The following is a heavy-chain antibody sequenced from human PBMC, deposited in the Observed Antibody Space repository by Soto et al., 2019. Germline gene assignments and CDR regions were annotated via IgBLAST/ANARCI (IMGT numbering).Heavy chain of an antibody. V-gene: IGHV1-58*01. Sequence: SVKVSCKASGFTFTSSAVQWVRQARGQRLEWIGWIVVGSGNTNYAQKFQERVTITRDMSTSTAYMELSSLRSEDTAVYYCARDFSMVGEAHGYWGQGTLVTVSS. D-gene: IGHD1-26*01. CDR2: IVVGSGNT. CDR1: GFTFTSSA. J-gene: IGHJ4*02. CDR3: ARDFSMVGEAHGY.